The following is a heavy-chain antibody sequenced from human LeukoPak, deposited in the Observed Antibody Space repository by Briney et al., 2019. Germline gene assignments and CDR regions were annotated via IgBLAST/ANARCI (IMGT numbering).Heavy chain of an antibody. Sequence: PGGSLRLSCAASGFTFSSYGMSWVRQAPGKGLEWVSAISGSGGSTYYADSVKGRFTISRDNSKNTLYLQMNSLRAEDTAVYYCAKLYCSSPSCYAFGSVTNYYYYMDVWGKGTTVTISS. CDR1: GFTFSSYG. J-gene: IGHJ6*03. V-gene: IGHV3-23*01. D-gene: IGHD2-2*01. CDR3: AKLYCSSPSCYAFGSVTNYYYYMDV. CDR2: ISGSGGST.